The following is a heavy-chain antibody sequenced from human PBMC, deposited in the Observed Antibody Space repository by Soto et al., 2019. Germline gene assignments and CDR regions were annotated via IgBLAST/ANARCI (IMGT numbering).Heavy chain of an antibody. D-gene: IGHD3-22*01. J-gene: IGHJ4*02. CDR1: GFTFISYA. Sequence: PGWSLRLSCASSGFTFISYAMSWVRQAPGKGLEWVSAISGSGGSTYYADSVKGRFTISRDNSKNTLYLQMNSLRAEDTAVYYCAKWYYYDSSGLSFDYWGQGTLVTVSS. V-gene: IGHV3-23*01. CDR2: ISGSGGST. CDR3: AKWYYYDSSGLSFDY.